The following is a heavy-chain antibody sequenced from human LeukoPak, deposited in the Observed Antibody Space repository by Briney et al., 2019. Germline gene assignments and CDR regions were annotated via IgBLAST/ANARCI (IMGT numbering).Heavy chain of an antibody. J-gene: IGHJ4*02. V-gene: IGHV3-74*01. D-gene: IGHD3-10*01. CDR3: AGDLISGSGSLGY. CDR1: GFTFSSYW. Sequence: GGSLRLSCAASGFTFSSYWMHWVRQAPGKGLVWVARINTNGSPTQYADSVKGRFTISRDNAKTTLYLQMNSLRGEDTAVYYCAGDLISGSGSLGYWGQGTLVTVSS. CDR2: INTNGSPT.